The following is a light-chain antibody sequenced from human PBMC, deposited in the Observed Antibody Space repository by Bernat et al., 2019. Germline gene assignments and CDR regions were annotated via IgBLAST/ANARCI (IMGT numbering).Light chain of an antibody. V-gene: IGKV3-11*01. CDR3: QQRSKWPIT. J-gene: IGKJ5*01. CDR1: QSVYTY. CDR2: AAS. Sequence: EIVLTQSPATLSLSPGERATLSCRASQSVYTYLAWYQQKPGQAPRLLIYAASYRATGIPARFSGSGSGTDFTLTISRLEPEDFALYYCQQRSKWPITFGQGTRLESK.